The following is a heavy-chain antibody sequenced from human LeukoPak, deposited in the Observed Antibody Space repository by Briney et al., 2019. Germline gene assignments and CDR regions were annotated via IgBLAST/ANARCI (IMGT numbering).Heavy chain of an antibody. J-gene: IGHJ4*02. Sequence: GESLKISCKGSGYSFTSYWIGWVRQLPGKGLEWIGIIYPGDSDTRYSPSFQGQVTISADKSTSTAYLQWSSLKASDTAMYYCARQYSSGWYGYWGQGTLVTVSS. CDR2: IYPGDSDT. V-gene: IGHV5-51*01. CDR1: GYSFTSYW. D-gene: IGHD6-19*01. CDR3: ARQYSSGWYGY.